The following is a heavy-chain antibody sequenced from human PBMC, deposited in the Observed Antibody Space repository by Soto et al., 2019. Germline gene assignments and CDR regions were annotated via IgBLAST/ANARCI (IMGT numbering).Heavy chain of an antibody. CDR1: GYTFTSYG. J-gene: IGHJ1*01. V-gene: IGHV1-18*04. CDR2: ISPLKGRT. Sequence: QVQLVQSGPDLKRPGASMKVSCKASGYTFTSYGISWVRQAPGQGLEWMAWISPLKGRTQYSQKARGRVTLSTDTSSNPAYMEMTTLRVDDTAVYYCAMDYGDRPEYFKHWGQGTLVTVS. CDR3: AMDYGDRPEYFKH. D-gene: IGHD4-17*01.